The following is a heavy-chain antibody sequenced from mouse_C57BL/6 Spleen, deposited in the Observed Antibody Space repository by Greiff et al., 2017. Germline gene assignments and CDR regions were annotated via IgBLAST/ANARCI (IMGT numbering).Heavy chain of an antibody. J-gene: IGHJ2*01. CDR3: TRVRSYRYFDD. CDR2: ICPGNSDT. D-gene: IGHD1-1*01. Sequence: EVKLQESGTVLARPGASVKMSCKTSGYTFTSYCMHWVKQRPGQGLEWIGAICPGNSDTSYNQKFKGRAKLTEVTSARNAYRQLSSVTNEYSAVYYCTRVRSYRYFDDWGQGTTLTVSS. V-gene: IGHV1-5*01. CDR1: GYTFTSYC.